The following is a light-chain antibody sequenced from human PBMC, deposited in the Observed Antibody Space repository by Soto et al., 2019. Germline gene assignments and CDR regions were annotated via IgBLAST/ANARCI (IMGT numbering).Light chain of an antibody. CDR3: QQYNNWPKT. Sequence: IVMTQSPATLSVSPGERATLSCRASQSVSSTVAWYQQKPGPAPRLLIHGASTRATGIPARFSGSGSGTEFTLTISSLQSEDYAVYYCQQYNNWPKTFGPGTKVDMK. CDR2: GAS. CDR1: QSVSST. J-gene: IGKJ3*01. V-gene: IGKV3-15*01.